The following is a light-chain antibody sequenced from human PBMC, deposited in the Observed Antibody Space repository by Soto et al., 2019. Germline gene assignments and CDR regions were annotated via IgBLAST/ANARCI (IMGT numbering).Light chain of an antibody. Sequence: DIQMTKSPSSLSASVGDRVTITCRASQSIVTYVNWYRQKSGAAPELLIYDASTLQSGVPSRFRGGASGTDFTLTISSLQLDDFATYYCQQSYNTPLTFGQGTKVDI. V-gene: IGKV1-39*01. CDR3: QQSYNTPLT. J-gene: IGKJ1*01. CDR1: QSIVTY. CDR2: DAS.